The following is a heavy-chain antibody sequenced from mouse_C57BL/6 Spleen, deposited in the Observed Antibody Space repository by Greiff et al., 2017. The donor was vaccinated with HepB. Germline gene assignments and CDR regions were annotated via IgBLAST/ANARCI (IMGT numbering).Heavy chain of an antibody. CDR3: ARNYGEGYFDV. CDR2: IYPGGGYT. D-gene: IGHD1-2*01. CDR1: GYTFTNYW. V-gene: IGHV1-63*01. Sequence: QVHVKQSGAELVRPGTSVKMSCKASGYTFTNYWIGWAKQRPGHGLEWIGDIYPGGGYTNYNEKFKGKATLTADKSSSTAYMQFSSLTSEDSAIYYCARNYGEGYFDVWGTGTTVTVSS. J-gene: IGHJ1*03.